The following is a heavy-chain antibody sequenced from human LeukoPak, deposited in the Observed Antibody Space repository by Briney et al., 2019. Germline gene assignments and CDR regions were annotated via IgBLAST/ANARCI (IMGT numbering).Heavy chain of an antibody. CDR1: GFTFSSYS. V-gene: IGHV3-21*01. CDR2: ISSSSSYV. CDR3: ARDPSIAAAIFDY. J-gene: IGHJ4*02. Sequence: GGSLRLSCAASGFTFSSYSMNWVRQAPGKGLEWVSSISSSSSYVYYADSVKGRFTISRDNAKNTLYLQMNSLRAEDTAVYYCARDPSIAAAIFDYRGQGTLVTVSS. D-gene: IGHD6-13*01.